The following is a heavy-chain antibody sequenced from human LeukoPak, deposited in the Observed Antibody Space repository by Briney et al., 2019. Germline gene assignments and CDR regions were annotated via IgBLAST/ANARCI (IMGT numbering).Heavy chain of an antibody. CDR3: ARVAYGGNWDFDY. D-gene: IGHD4-23*01. CDR1: GGTFSSYA. CDR2: IIPIFGTA. V-gene: IGHV1-69*05. J-gene: IGHJ4*02. Sequence: SVKVSCKASGGTFSSYAISWVRQAPGQGLEWMGGIIPIFGTANYAQKLQGRVTMTTDTSTSTAYMELRSLRSDDTAVYYCARVAYGGNWDFDYWGQGTLVTVSS.